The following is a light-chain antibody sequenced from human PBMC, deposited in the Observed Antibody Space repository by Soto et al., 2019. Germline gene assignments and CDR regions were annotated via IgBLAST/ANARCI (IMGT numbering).Light chain of an antibody. CDR3: QQLRMYPST. V-gene: IGKV1-13*02. CDR2: DAS. J-gene: IGKJ4*01. Sequence: IQMTQSPSSLSAYVGDRVTISCRASQRISYYVNWYQQSPGKVPKLLIYDASSLESGVPSRFSGSGSGTDFALTITSLQAEDFATYYCQQLRMYPSTFGGGTKVDIK. CDR1: QRISYY.